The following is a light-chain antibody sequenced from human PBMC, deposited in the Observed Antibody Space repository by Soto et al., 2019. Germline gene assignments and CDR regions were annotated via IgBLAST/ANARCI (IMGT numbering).Light chain of an antibody. CDR1: SSNLGADYD. J-gene: IGLJ3*02. V-gene: IGLV1-40*01. Sequence: QPVLTQPPSVSGAPGQRVTISCTGNSSNLGADYDVHWYQQLPGAAPKLVIFGNRNRPSGVPERFSGSKSGTSASLAITGLQAEDEADYYCQAYDYSLTASVFGGGTKLTVL. CDR3: QAYDYSLTASV. CDR2: GNR.